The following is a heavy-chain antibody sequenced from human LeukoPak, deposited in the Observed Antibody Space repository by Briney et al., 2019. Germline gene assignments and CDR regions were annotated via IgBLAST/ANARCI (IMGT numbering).Heavy chain of an antibody. Sequence: SETLSLTCTVSGGSISSGGYSWSWLRQHPGKGLEWIGYIYYSGSTYYNPSLKSRVTISVDTSKNQFSLKLSSVTAADTAVYYCARYLLYSSSSFFDYWGQGTLVTVSS. CDR1: GGSISSGGYS. CDR2: IYYSGST. J-gene: IGHJ4*02. CDR3: ARYLLYSSSSFFDY. D-gene: IGHD6-13*01. V-gene: IGHV4-31*03.